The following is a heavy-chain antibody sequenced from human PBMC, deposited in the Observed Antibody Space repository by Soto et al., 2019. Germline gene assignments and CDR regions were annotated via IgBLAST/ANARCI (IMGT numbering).Heavy chain of an antibody. CDR3: AKVATLITMVRGVYCDH. V-gene: IGHV3-23*01. D-gene: IGHD3-10*01. J-gene: IGHJ4*02. Sequence: EVQLLESGGGLVQPGGSLRLSCAASGFTFSSYAMTWVRQAPGKGLEWVSAMSGNGGGTYYADSVKGRFTISGDYSKNTVYLQVNSLRAEDTAVYYCAKVATLITMVRGVYCDHWGQGTLVTVSA. CDR2: MSGNGGGT. CDR1: GFTFSSYA.